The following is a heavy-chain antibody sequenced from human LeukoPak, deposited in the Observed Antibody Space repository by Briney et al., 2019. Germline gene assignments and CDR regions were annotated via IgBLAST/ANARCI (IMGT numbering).Heavy chain of an antibody. J-gene: IGHJ2*01. D-gene: IGHD6-13*01. CDR1: GFTFSNYW. Sequence: PGGSLRLSCAASGFTFSNYWMHWVRQAPGKGLVWVSGISWNSGSIGYADSVKGRFTISRDNAKNSLYLQMNSLRAEDTALYYCAKVARGQLVRPSGWYFDHWGRGTLVTVSS. V-gene: IGHV3-9*01. CDR3: AKVARGQLVRPSGWYFDH. CDR2: ISWNSGSI.